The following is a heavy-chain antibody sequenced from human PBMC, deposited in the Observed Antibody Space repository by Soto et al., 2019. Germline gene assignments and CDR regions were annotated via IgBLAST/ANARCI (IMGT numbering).Heavy chain of an antibody. CDR3: ARDLFIAVAGTGDY. CDR2: INACNGNT. D-gene: IGHD6-19*01. Sequence: ASVKVSCQASGYTFTSYAMHWVRQSPGQRLEWMGWINACNGNTKYSQKFQGRVTITRDTSASTAYMELSSLRSEDTAVYYCARDLFIAVAGTGDYWGQGTLVTVSS. J-gene: IGHJ4*02. CDR1: GYTFTSYA. V-gene: IGHV1-3*01.